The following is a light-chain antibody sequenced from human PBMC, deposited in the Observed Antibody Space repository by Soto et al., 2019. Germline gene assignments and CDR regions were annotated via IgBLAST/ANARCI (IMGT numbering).Light chain of an antibody. V-gene: IGKV3-15*01. CDR1: QSIMFS. J-gene: IGKJ4*01. Sequence: EIVMTQSPATLSVSPGERATLSCRASQSIMFSLAWYQQKPGQAPRLLISGASTRATGIPARFSGSGSGKEFTRTISSLQSEDFAVYYCQQYYDWPPLTFGGGTKVEIK. CDR2: GAS. CDR3: QQYYDWPPLT.